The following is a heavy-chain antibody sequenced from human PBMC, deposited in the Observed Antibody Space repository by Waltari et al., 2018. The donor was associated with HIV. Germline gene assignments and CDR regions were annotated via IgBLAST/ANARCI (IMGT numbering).Heavy chain of an antibody. CDR1: GYTFTAYY. CDR3: SRGGTILTGYYPSGVS. CDR2: MNPNSGGT. J-gene: IGHJ5*02. Sequence: QVQLVQSGAEVKKPGASVKVSCKASGYTFTAYYIHWVRQAPGQGLEWRGRMNPNSGGTNYPQKFKGRVTMTRDTSIKTAYLQLSGLTSDDTALYWCSRGGTILTGYYPSGVSWGQGTPVTVSS. D-gene: IGHD3-9*01. V-gene: IGHV1-2*02.